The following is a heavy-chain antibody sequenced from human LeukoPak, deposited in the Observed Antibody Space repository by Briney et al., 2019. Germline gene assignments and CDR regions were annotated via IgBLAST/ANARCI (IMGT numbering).Heavy chain of an antibody. Sequence: GGSLRLSCAASGFTFSSYAMSWVRQAPGKGLEWVSAISGSGRSTYYADSVKGRFTVSRDNSKNTLYLQMSSLRAEDTAVYYCAKDERNWNYNLASQTYDWGQGTLVTVSS. CDR3: AKDERNWNYNLASQTYD. CDR1: GFTFSSYA. V-gene: IGHV3-23*01. J-gene: IGHJ4*02. D-gene: IGHD1-7*01. CDR2: ISGSGRST.